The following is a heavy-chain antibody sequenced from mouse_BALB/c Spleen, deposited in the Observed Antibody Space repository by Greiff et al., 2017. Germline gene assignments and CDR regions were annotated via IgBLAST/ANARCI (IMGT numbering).Heavy chain of an antibody. J-gene: IGHJ4*01. V-gene: IGHV5-17*02. CDR1: GFTFSSFG. Sequence: EVKLMASGGGLVQPGGSRKLSCAASGFTFSSFGMHWVRQAPEKGLEWVAYISSGSSTIYYADTVKGRFTISRDNPKNTLFLQMTSLRSEDTAMYYCAREGRLRPYAMDYWGQGTSVTVSS. CDR2: ISSGSSTI. CDR3: AREGRLRPYAMDY. D-gene: IGHD2-2*01.